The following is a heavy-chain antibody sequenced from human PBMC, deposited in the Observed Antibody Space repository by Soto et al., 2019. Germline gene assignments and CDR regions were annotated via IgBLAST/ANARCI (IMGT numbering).Heavy chain of an antibody. Sequence: QVQLVQSGAEVKKPGASVKVSCKASGYTFTGYYMHWVRQAPGQGLEWMGWINPNSGGTNYAQKFQGWVTMTRDTSMSTAYMELSRLKSDDTAVYYCARVLGYSSSGYELFDPWGQGTLVTVSS. J-gene: IGHJ5*02. D-gene: IGHD6-13*01. CDR3: ARVLGYSSSGYELFDP. CDR1: GYTFTGYY. V-gene: IGHV1-2*04. CDR2: INPNSGGT.